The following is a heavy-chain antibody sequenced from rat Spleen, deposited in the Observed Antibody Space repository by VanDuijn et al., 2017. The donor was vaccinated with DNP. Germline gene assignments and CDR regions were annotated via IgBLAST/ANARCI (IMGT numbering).Heavy chain of an antibody. D-gene: IGHD4-2*01. CDR3: VTRGDPYDNWFAY. V-gene: IGHV4-2*01. CDR1: GFNFNDYW. CDR2: INQDSSAI. J-gene: IGHJ3*01. Sequence: EVKLVESGGGLVQPGRSLKLSCAASGFNFNDYWMGWVRQAPGKGLEWIGEINQDSSAINYTPSLKDKFTISRDSAQNTLYLQMSKLGSEDTAIYYCVTRGDPYDNWFAYWGRGTLVTVS.